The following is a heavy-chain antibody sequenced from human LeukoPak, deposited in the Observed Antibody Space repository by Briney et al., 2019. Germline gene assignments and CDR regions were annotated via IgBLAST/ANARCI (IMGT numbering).Heavy chain of an antibody. CDR1: GFTFSSYG. J-gene: IGHJ3*02. V-gene: IGHV3-30*02. CDR2: IRYDGSNK. CDR3: AREDPDAFDI. Sequence: QPAGSLRLSCAASGFTFSSYGMHWVRQAPAKGLERVAFIRYDGSNKYYTDSVKGRFTISRDNSKNTLYLQMNSLRAEDTAVYYCAREDPDAFDIWGQGTMVTVSS.